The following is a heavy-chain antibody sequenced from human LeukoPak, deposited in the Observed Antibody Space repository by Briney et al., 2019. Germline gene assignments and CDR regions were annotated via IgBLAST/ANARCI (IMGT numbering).Heavy chain of an antibody. D-gene: IGHD1-26*01. V-gene: IGHV1-46*01. CDR3: AGGQGGGLSGSLGGLFASYHTYYYMDV. CDR2: INPSDGAT. J-gene: IGHJ6*03. CDR1: GYTFTTYY. Sequence: ASVKVSCKASGYTFTTYYIHWVRQAPGQGLEWMGMINPSDGATTYAQKFQGRGTMTRDMSTTTVYMDVRTLRSEDTAVYFCAGGQGGGLSGSLGGLFASYHTYYYMDVWGRGTTVTVSS.